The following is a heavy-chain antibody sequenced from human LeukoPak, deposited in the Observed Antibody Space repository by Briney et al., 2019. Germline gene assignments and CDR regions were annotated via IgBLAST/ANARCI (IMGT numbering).Heavy chain of an antibody. CDR3: ARDGGNSGYDLFDY. V-gene: IGHV3-7*01. J-gene: IGHJ4*02. Sequence: AGGSLRLSCAASAFTFSSYWMTWVRQAPGKGLEWVANIKQDGSEKYYVDSVKGRFTISRDHAKSSLYLQMNSLRAEDTAMYYCARDGGNSGYDLFDYWGQGTLVTVSS. CDR1: AFTFSSYW. CDR2: IKQDGSEK. D-gene: IGHD5-12*01.